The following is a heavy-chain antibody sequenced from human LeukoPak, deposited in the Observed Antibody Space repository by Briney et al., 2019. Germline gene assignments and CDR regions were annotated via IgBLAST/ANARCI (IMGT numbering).Heavy chain of an antibody. V-gene: IGHV3-9*01. D-gene: IGHD3-16*01. CDR2: ISWNSGSI. Sequence: PGGSLRLSCAASGFTFDDYAMHWVRHAPGKGLEWVSGISWNSGSIGYADSVKGRFTISRDNAKNSLYLQMNSLRAEDTAVYYCARVLLRDYVWGSYSAWGQGTLVTVSS. CDR3: ARVLLRDYVWGSYSA. J-gene: IGHJ5*02. CDR1: GFTFDDYA.